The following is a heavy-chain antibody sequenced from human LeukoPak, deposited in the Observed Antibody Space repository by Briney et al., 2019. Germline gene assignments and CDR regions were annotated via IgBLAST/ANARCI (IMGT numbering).Heavy chain of an antibody. CDR1: GFTFDDYA. V-gene: IGHV3-9*01. CDR2: ISWNSGSI. D-gene: IGHD5-18*01. CDR3: AKSGFRGYSYGFFDY. J-gene: IGHJ4*02. Sequence: GGSLRLSCAASGFTFDDYAMHWVRQAPGKGLEWVSGISWNSGSIGYADSVKGRFTISRDNAKNSLYLQMNSLRAEDTVLYYCAKSGFRGYSYGFFDYWGQGTLVTVSS.